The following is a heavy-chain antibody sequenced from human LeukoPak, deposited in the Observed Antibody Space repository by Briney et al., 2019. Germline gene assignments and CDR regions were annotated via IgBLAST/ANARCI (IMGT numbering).Heavy chain of an antibody. Sequence: GRSLRLSCAASGFTFSTYAIHWVREVPGKGLEWVAVISDDGNNKYYPDSVKGRFTISRDNSKNTLYLQMNSLRPEDTAVYYCARDIRTTYFDYWGQGTLVTVSS. CDR3: ARDIRTTYFDY. D-gene: IGHD1-7*01. J-gene: IGHJ4*02. V-gene: IGHV3-30-3*01. CDR2: ISDDGNNK. CDR1: GFTFSTYA.